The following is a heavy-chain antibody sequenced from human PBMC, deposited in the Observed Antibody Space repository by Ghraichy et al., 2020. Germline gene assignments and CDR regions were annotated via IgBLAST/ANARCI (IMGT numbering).Heavy chain of an antibody. CDR3: ARDRSAGGGEESFDY. J-gene: IGHJ4*02. CDR2: ISNSWTSI. D-gene: IGHD2-15*01. CDR1: GFNFNAYT. V-gene: IGHV3-48*02. Sequence: GGSLRLSCGASGFNFNAYTMNWVRQAPGKGLEWLSYISNSWTSIDYADSVRGRFTISRDNAKSSLYLQMNNLRDDDTALYYCARDRSAGGGEESFDYWGQGTLVTVSS.